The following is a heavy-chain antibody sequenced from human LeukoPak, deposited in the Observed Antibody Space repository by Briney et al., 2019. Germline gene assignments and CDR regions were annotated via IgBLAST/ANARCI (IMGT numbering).Heavy chain of an antibody. CDR2: ISYSGST. D-gene: IGHD2-15*01. Sequence: SETLSLTCTVSGGSISSYYWSWIRHPPGKGLEWIGCISYSGSTNYNPSLKSRVTISVDTSKDQFSLKLTSVTAADTAVFYCARGRIGGNYWGQGTLVTVSS. J-gene: IGHJ4*02. CDR3: ARGRIGGNY. CDR1: GGSISSYY. V-gene: IGHV4-59*01.